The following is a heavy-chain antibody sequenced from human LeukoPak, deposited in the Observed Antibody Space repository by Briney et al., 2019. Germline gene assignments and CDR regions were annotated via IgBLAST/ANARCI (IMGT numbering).Heavy chain of an antibody. CDR2: IKHDGGEK. J-gene: IGHJ4*02. CDR3: ARDRDSSGSWEVNFDY. D-gene: IGHD6-13*01. Sequence: TGGSLRLSCAASGFTFNDYYMSWIRQAPGKGLEWVASIKHDGGEKYYVDSVKGRFTISRDDAKNSLYLQMNSLRAEDTAVYYCARDRDSSGSWEVNFDYWGQGTLVTVSS. V-gene: IGHV3-7*01. CDR1: GFTFNDYY.